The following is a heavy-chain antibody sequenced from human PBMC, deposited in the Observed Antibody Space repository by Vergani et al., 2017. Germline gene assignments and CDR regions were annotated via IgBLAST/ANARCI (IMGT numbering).Heavy chain of an antibody. CDR1: GYTFTGYY. CDR3: ARRRSGYRNAFDI. D-gene: IGHD1-14*01. Sequence: QLVQSGPEVKKPGASVKVSCKASGYTFTGYYMHWVRQAPGQGLEWMGWINPNSGGTNYAQKFQGRVTMTRDTSISTAYMELSRLRSDDTAVYYCARRRSGYRNAFDIWGQGTMVTVSS. V-gene: IGHV1-2*02. CDR2: INPNSGGT. J-gene: IGHJ3*02.